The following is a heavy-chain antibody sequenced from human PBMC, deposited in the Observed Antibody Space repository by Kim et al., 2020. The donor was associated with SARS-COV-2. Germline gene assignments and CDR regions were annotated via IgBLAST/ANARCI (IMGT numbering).Heavy chain of an antibody. V-gene: IGHV3-15*01. CDR3: TTDPRYYDFWSGQAG. Sequence: APVKGRFTISRDDSKNTLYLQMNSLKTEDTAVYYCTTDPRYYDFWSGQAGGGQGTLVTVSS. J-gene: IGHJ4*02. D-gene: IGHD3-3*01.